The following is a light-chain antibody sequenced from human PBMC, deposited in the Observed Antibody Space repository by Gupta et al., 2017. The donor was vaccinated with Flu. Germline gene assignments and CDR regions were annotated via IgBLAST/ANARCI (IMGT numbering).Light chain of an antibody. Sequence: PSTLSASVGDRVTITCRASQSISIWLAWYQQKAGEAPKVLIYKASSLQSGVPSRFSGSGSGTEFTLTISSLQPDDFATYYCHQYNSYPNTFGQGTKLEIK. CDR3: HQYNSYPNT. J-gene: IGKJ2*01. CDR2: KAS. CDR1: QSISIW. V-gene: IGKV1-5*03.